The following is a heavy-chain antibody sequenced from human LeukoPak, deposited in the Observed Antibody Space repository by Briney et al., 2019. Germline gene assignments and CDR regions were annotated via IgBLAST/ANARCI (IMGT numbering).Heavy chain of an antibody. J-gene: IGHJ6*02. V-gene: IGHV3-74*01. D-gene: IGHD2-2*01. Sequence: PGGSLRLSCAASGFTFSSYWMHWVRQAPGKGLVWVSRINSDGSSTSYADSVKGRFTISRDNAKNTLYLQMNSLRAEDTAVYYCARDWSDIVVVPAAPHYYYYYGMDVWGQGTTVTVSS. CDR3: ARDWSDIVVVPAAPHYYYYYGMDV. CDR2: INSDGSST. CDR1: GFTFSSYW.